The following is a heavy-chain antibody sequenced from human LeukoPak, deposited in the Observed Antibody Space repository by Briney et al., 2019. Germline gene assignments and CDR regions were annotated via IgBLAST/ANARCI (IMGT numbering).Heavy chain of an antibody. CDR3: ARGGCQLLSGCRWFDP. D-gene: IGHD2-2*01. CDR1: GGSFSGYY. V-gene: IGHV4-34*01. J-gene: IGHJ5*02. Sequence: SETLSLTCAVYGGSFSGYYWSWIRQPPGKGLEWIGEINHSGSTNYNPSLKSRVTISVDTSKNQFSLKLSSVTAADTAVYYCARGGCQLLSGCRWFDPRGQGTLVTVSS. CDR2: INHSGST.